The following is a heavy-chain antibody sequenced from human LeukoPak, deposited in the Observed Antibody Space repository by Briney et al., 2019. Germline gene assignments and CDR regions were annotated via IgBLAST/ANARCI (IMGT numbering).Heavy chain of an antibody. Sequence: GGSLRLSCAASGFIFSTYGMHWVRQPPGKGLEWVAVIWYDGSNTYYGDFVKGRFTISRDNSKHTLYLQINSLRAENTAVYYCARASGPFDYWGPGTLVTVSS. V-gene: IGHV3-33*01. CDR3: ARASGPFDY. CDR1: GFIFSTYG. J-gene: IGHJ4*02. CDR2: IWYDGSNT. D-gene: IGHD6-19*01.